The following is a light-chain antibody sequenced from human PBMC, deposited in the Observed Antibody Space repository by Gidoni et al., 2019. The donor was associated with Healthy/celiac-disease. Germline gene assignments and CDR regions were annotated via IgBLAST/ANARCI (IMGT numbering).Light chain of an antibody. V-gene: IGLV3-1*01. CDR1: KLGDQY. Sequence: SYELTQPPSVSVSPGQTASITCSGDKLGDQYACWYQQKPGQSPVLVIYQDSKRPSGIPERFSGSNTGNTATLTISGTQAMDEADYDCQAWDSCTVVFGGGTKLTVL. J-gene: IGLJ2*01. CDR3: QAWDSCTVV. CDR2: QDS.